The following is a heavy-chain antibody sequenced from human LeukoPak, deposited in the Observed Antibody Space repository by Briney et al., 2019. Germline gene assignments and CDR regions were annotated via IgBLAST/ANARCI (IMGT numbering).Heavy chain of an antibody. J-gene: IGHJ4*02. CDR1: GFTFSDYY. CDR3: ATFGYPESGYFDWLLFSSGEYYFDY. V-gene: IGHV3-11*01. CDR2: ISSSGSTI. D-gene: IGHD3-9*01. Sequence: GGSLRLSCAASGFTFSDYYMSWIRQAPGKGLEWVSYISSSGSTIYYADSVKGRFTISRDNAKNSLYLQMNSLRSEDTAVYYCATFGYPESGYFDWLLFSSGEYYFDYWGQGTLVTVSS.